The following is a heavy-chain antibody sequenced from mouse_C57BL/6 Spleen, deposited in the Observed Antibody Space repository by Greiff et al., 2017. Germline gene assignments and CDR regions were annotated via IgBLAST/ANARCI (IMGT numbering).Heavy chain of an antibody. CDR1: GFTFSSYG. Sequence: DVQLVESGGDLVKPGGSLKLSCAASGFTFSSYGMSWVRQTPDKRLEWVATISSGGSYTYYPDSVKGRFTISRDNAKNTLDLQMSSLKSEDTAMYYCAREGGSSLYFDYWGQGTTLTVSS. CDR3: AREGGSSLYFDY. J-gene: IGHJ2*01. D-gene: IGHD1-1*01. CDR2: ISSGGSYT. V-gene: IGHV5-6*01.